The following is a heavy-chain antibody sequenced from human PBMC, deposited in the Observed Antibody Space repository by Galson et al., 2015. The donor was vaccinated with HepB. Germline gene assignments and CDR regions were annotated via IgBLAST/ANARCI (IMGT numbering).Heavy chain of an antibody. D-gene: IGHD4-23*01. CDR1: TFIFSTYS. V-gene: IGHV3-48*02. J-gene: IGHJ4*02. CDR2: IDSSSTTI. Sequence: SLRLSCAASTFIFSTYSMNWVRQAPGKGLEWISYIDSSSTTIYYADSVTGRFTVSRDNAKNSLYLQMNSLRDEDTAVYYCVFLRGNDLKPLDSRGLGTLVTVSS. CDR3: VFLRGNDLKPLDS.